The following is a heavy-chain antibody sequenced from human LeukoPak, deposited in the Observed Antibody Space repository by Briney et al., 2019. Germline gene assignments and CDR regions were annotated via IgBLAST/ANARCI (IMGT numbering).Heavy chain of an antibody. V-gene: IGHV4-39*01. D-gene: IGHD3-9*01. J-gene: IGHJ4*02. Sequence: SETLSLTCNVSGDYITTTNYYWAWIRQPPGKGPEWIASIFYSGNTYYNPSLKSRVIISMDTSRKQISLKLTSVTATDTALYYCARRSRLYKHETTGYHDSWGQGTLVTVSS. CDR3: ARRSRLYKHETTGYHDS. CDR1: GDYITTTNYY. CDR2: IFYSGNT.